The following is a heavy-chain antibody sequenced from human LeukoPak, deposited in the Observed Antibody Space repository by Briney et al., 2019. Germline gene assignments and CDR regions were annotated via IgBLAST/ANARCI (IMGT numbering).Heavy chain of an antibody. CDR2: IYYSGTT. D-gene: IGHD3-22*01. V-gene: IGHV4-39*07. Sequence: SETLSLTCSVSRGSISSPNYYWGWIRQSPGKGLEWIGNIYYSGTTYYNPSLPSLKSRVTILIDTSKNQFSLKLSSVTAADTAVYYCARDPLPYYYDSSGYYSYAFDIWGQGTMVTVSS. J-gene: IGHJ3*02. CDR3: ARDPLPYYYDSSGYYSYAFDI. CDR1: RGSISSPNYY.